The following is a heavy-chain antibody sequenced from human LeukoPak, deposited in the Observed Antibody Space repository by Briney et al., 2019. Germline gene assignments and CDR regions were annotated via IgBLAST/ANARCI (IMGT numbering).Heavy chain of an antibody. J-gene: IGHJ4*02. D-gene: IGHD5-12*01. CDR1: GFTFSSYW. CDR2: IKQDGGEK. CDR3: ARARGGYDLDY. Sequence: GGSLRLSCAASGFTFSSYWMRWVRQAPGKGLEWVANIKQDGGEKYYVESVKGRFTISRDNVKSSLYLQMNSLRVEDTAVYYCARARGGYDLDYWGQGTLVTVSS. V-gene: IGHV3-7*01.